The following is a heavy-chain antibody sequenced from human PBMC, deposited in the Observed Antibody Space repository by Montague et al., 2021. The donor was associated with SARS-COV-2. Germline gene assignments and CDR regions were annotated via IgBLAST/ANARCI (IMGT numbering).Heavy chain of an antibody. J-gene: IGHJ4*02. D-gene: IGHD3-16*02. CDR3: ARLGITLGGVIVIRYYFDF. Sequence: SETLSLTCTFSGASRSTKNYYWGRIRQPPGKGLEWIGSISYSATSYSNPSLKSRVTMSVDTSRNQPSLNLSSVTVADTAVYYCARLGITLGGVIVIRYYFDFWGQGTLVTVSS. V-gene: IGHV4-39*01. CDR1: GASRSTKNYY. CDR2: ISYSATS.